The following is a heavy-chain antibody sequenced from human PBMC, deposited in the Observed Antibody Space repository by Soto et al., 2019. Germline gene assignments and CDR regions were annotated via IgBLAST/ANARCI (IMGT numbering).Heavy chain of an antibody. J-gene: IGHJ6*02. CDR1: GGTFSSYA. Sequence: SVKVSCKASGGTFSSYAISWVRQAPGQGLEWMGGIIPIFGTANYAQKFQGRVTITADESTSTAYMELSSLRSEDTAVYYCAREVYYDSSGYYHYYYGMDVWGQGTTVTVS. CDR2: IIPIFGTA. V-gene: IGHV1-69*13. D-gene: IGHD3-22*01. CDR3: AREVYYDSSGYYHYYYGMDV.